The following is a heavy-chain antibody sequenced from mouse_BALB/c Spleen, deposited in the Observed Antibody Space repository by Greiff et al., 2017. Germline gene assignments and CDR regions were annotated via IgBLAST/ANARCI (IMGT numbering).Heavy chain of an antibody. D-gene: IGHD2-3*01. CDR2: ISSGGST. CDR1: GFTFSSYA. Sequence: EVKLVESGGGLVKPGGSLKLSCAASGFTFSSYAMSWVRQTPEKRLEWVASISSGGSTYYPDSVKGRFTISRDNARNILYLQMSSLRSEDTAMYYCASTYDGYFHYFDYWGQGTTLTVSS. CDR3: ASTYDGYFHYFDY. J-gene: IGHJ2*01. V-gene: IGHV5-6-5*01.